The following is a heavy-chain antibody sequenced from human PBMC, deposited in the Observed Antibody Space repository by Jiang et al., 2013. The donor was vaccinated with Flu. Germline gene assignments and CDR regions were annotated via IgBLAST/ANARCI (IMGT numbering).Heavy chain of an antibody. V-gene: IGHV4-38-2*02. D-gene: IGHD3-22*01. CDR3: ARGEYDYDSSGYYFFDY. J-gene: IGHJ4*02. CDR1: GYSISSGYY. Sequence: GPGLVKPSETLSLTCTVSGYSISSGYYWGWIRQPPGKGLEWIGSIYHSGSTYYNPSLKSRVTISVDTSKNQFSLKLSSVTAADTAVYYCARGEYDYDSSGYYFFDYWGQGTLVTVSS. CDR2: IYHSGST.